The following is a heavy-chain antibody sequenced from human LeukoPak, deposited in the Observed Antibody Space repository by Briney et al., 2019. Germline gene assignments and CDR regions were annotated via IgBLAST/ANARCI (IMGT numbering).Heavy chain of an antibody. J-gene: IGHJ4*02. D-gene: IGHD6-13*01. CDR1: GGSISSSSYY. Sequence: KPSETLSLTCTVSGGSISSSSYYWGWIRQPPGKGLEWIGSIYYSGSTYYNPSLKSRVTISVDTSKNQFSLKLSSVTAADTAVYYCARQDFSSSWSPKPVHYFDYWGQGTLVTVSS. V-gene: IGHV4-39*01. CDR3: ARQDFSSSWSPKPVHYFDY. CDR2: IYYSGST.